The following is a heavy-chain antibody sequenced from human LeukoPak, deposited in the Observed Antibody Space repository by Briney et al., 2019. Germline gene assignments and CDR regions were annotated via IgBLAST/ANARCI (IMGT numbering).Heavy chain of an antibody. J-gene: IGHJ4*02. Sequence: SETLSLTCTVSGVSISDYYWSWIRQPPGKGLEWIGYMFNSGTTKYNPSLKSRVTILVEMPKNQFSLKLNSVTAADTAMYYCARGGHGLAFEYWGQGTLVTVSS. CDR1: GVSISDYY. V-gene: IGHV4-59*01. CDR3: ARGGHGLAFEY. D-gene: IGHD3-10*01. CDR2: MFNSGTT.